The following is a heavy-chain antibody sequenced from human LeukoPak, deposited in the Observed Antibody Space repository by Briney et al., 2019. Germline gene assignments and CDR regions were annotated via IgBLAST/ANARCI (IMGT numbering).Heavy chain of an antibody. CDR2: IYSGGST. CDR1: GFIFSSDY. Sequence: GGSLRLSCAVSGFIFSSDYMGWVRQAPGKGLEWVSTIYSGGSTYYADSVKGRFTISRDNSKNTLYLQMNSLRAEDTAVYYCARHDWFDPWGRGTLVTVSS. V-gene: IGHV3-53*01. CDR3: ARHDWFDP. J-gene: IGHJ5*02.